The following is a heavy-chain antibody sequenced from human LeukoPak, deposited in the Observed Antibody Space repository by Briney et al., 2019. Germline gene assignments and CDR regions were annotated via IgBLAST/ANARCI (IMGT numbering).Heavy chain of an antibody. CDR3: ARRRHNFDFYNV. Sequence: SETLSLTCTVFGDSIISNIYWWDWVRLPPGKGLEWIGATFYTGRTFYNPSLKSRVTISVDTSKNQFSLDLNSATAADTADYYCARRRHNFDFYNVWGQGTRVLVSS. D-gene: IGHD3/OR15-3a*01. CDR2: TFYTGRT. V-gene: IGHV4-39*01. CDR1: GDSIISNIYW. J-gene: IGHJ3*01.